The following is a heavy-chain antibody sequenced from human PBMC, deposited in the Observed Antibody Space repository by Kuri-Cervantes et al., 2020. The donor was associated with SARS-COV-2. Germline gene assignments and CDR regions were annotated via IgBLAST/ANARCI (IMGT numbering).Heavy chain of an antibody. D-gene: IGHD1-20*01. CDR2: IYPGDSET. J-gene: IGHJ4*02. V-gene: IGHV5-51*01. Sequence: KVSCKGSGYSFTSYWIGWVRQLPGKGLEWMGIIYPGDSETRYSPSFQGQVTISADKSISTAYLQWSSLKASDTAMYYCARKPGITGTTGVDYWGQGTLVTVAS. CDR3: ARKPGITGTTGVDY. CDR1: GYSFTSYW.